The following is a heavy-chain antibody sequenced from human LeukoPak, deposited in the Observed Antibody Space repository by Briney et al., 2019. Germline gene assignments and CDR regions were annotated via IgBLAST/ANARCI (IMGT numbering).Heavy chain of an antibody. J-gene: IGHJ4*02. D-gene: IGHD5-18*01. CDR3: ARESPLYSYGPFDY. CDR2: INHSGST. CDR1: GGSFSGYY. Sequence: PSETLSLTYAVYGGSFSGYYWSWIRQPPGKGLEWIGEINHSGSTNYNPSLKSRVTISVDTSKNQFSLKLSSVTAADTAVYYCARESPLYSYGPFDYWGQGTLVTVSS. V-gene: IGHV4-34*01.